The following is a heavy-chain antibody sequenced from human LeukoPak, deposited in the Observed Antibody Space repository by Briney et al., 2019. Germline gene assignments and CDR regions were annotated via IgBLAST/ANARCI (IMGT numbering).Heavy chain of an antibody. D-gene: IGHD3-16*01. CDR3: ARVGRGDHTWGSYSFDH. Sequence: SETLSLTCTVSGDSISSSSYCWSWIRQPPGKGLEWIGYISYSGRTKYNPSLESRLTMSKDTSKNQFSLTLTSVTAADTALYYCARVGRGDHTWGSYSFDHWGQGTLVTVSS. CDR2: ISYSGRT. J-gene: IGHJ4*02. V-gene: IGHV4-61*01. CDR1: GDSISSSSYC.